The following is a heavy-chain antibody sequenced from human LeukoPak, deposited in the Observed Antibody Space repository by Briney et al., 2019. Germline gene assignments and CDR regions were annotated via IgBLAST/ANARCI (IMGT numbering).Heavy chain of an antibody. D-gene: IGHD4-17*01. Sequence: ASVKVSCKASGYTFTSYGISWVRQAPGQGLEWMGWISAYNGNTNYAQKLQGRVTMTTDTSTSTAYMELRSLRSDDTAVYYCARVKPALVTTTTFDAFDIWGQGTMVTVSS. CDR3: ARVKPALVTTTTFDAFDI. V-gene: IGHV1-18*01. CDR2: ISAYNGNT. J-gene: IGHJ3*02. CDR1: GYTFTSYG.